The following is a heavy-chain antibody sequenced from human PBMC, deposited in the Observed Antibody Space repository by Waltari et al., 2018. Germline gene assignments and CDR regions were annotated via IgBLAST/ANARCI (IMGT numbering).Heavy chain of an antibody. J-gene: IGHJ4*02. CDR2: NSANGSNT. Sequence: EVQLVESGGDLVHPGGSLRLSCVASGFTLGSYWMHWVRQVPGKGLLGVSRNSANGSNTIEGDLVRGRFTITRDNAKNTRYLQMNSLSAEDTALYYCARGPGSTSGNYDVGDLWGQGTLVTVSS. CDR1: GFTLGSYW. D-gene: IGHD1-26*01. CDR3: ARGPGSTSGNYDVGDL. V-gene: IGHV3-74*01.